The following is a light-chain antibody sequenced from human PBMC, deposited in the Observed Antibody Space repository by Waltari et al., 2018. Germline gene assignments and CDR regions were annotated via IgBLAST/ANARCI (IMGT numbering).Light chain of an antibody. CDR2: ENT. CDR1: SPTIPNNP. CDR3: GTWDSGLSGAV. J-gene: IGLJ7*01. Sequence: QPVFTPPPSVSAAPGQRVTLPCPGASPTIPNNPATSYRHFPGTAPKPLIYENTGRPSDIPGRFSGSKSGTSATLDITGLQAGDEADYYCGTWDSGLSGAVFGGGTHLTVL. V-gene: IGLV1-51*02.